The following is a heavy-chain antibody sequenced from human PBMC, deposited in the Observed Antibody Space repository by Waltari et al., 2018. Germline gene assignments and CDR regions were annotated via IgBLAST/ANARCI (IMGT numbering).Heavy chain of an antibody. V-gene: IGHV3-74*03. Sequence: VQVVASGGGLVQPGGSLRLSCVASGFTFSSHWMHWVRKGSGKGLEWVSRITTEETNTAYADAVKGRFTVSRDNAKNTVYLQMTSVRAEDTGIYYCARDRGTATPLDPWGQGTVVTVSS. CDR2: ITTEETNT. D-gene: IGHD3-10*01. CDR3: ARDRGTATPLDP. J-gene: IGHJ5*02. CDR1: GFTFSSHW.